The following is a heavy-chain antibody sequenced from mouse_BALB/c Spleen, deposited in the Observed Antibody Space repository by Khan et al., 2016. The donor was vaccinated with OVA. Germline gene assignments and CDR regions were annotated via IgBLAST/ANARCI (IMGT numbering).Heavy chain of an antibody. CDR3: ARSGYDYFAY. D-gene: IGHD2-14*01. CDR1: GYAFSNYW. Sequence: VQLQESGAELVRPGSSVKISCKASGYAFSNYWMNWVKQRPGQGLEWIGQIYPGDGDTSFNGKFRGKATLTADKSYSTAYMQLSSLTSEDSAVYFCARSGYDYFAYWGQGTLVTVSA. V-gene: IGHV1-80*01. CDR2: IYPGDGDT. J-gene: IGHJ3*01.